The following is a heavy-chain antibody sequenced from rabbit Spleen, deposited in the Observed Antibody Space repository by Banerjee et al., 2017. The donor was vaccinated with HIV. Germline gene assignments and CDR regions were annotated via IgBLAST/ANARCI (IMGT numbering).Heavy chain of an antibody. Sequence: QQQLEESGGGLVKPGGTLTLTCKASGIDFNNSYYMCWVRQAPGKGLELIACIYSSSGFTWYASWVNGRFTISKPSSTTVTLQMTSLTAADTATYFCARDLEGVIGWNFGWWGPGTLVTVS. CDR2: IYSSSGFT. V-gene: IGHV1S43*01. D-gene: IGHD1-1*01. J-gene: IGHJ4*01. CDR3: ARDLEGVIGWNFGW. CDR1: GIDFNNSYY.